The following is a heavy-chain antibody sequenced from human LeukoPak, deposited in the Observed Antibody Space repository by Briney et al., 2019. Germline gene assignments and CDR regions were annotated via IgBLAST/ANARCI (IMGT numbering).Heavy chain of an antibody. Sequence: PGGSLRLSCAASGFTFSDYYMSWIRQAPGKGLEWVSYISSSGSTIYYADSVKGRFTISRDNAKNSLYLQMNSLRAEDTAVYYCARGVPKTSYYYYMDVWGKGTTVTVSS. CDR3: ARGVPKTSYYYYMDV. V-gene: IGHV3-11*01. J-gene: IGHJ6*03. D-gene: IGHD4-11*01. CDR2: ISSSGSTI. CDR1: GFTFSDYY.